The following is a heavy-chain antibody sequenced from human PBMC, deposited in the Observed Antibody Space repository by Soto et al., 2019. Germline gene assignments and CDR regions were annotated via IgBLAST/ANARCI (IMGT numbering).Heavy chain of an antibody. D-gene: IGHD3-10*01. Sequence: GESLKISCQASGYSFTGYWIGWVRQVPGKGLEWMGIIFPGESNVKYSPSSQGQVTISPDKSIRTAYLQWSGLEASDTAIYYCARIRGDAYNYYYGMDVGAQGTTFTVSS. J-gene: IGHJ6*02. CDR1: GYSFTGYW. CDR3: ARIRGDAYNYYYGMDV. V-gene: IGHV5-51*01. CDR2: IFPGESNV.